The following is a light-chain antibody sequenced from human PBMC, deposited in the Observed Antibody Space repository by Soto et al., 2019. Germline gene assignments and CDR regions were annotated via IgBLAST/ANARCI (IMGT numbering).Light chain of an antibody. Sequence: EIVMTQSPATLSVSPGERVTLSCRASQSVSTNFAWYQQKPGQAPRLLIYGASTRATGIPARFSGSGSGTEFTLTISRLQSEDFAVYYCQQYNIWPQTFGQGTKVEIK. J-gene: IGKJ1*01. CDR1: QSVSTN. CDR3: QQYNIWPQT. V-gene: IGKV3-15*01. CDR2: GAS.